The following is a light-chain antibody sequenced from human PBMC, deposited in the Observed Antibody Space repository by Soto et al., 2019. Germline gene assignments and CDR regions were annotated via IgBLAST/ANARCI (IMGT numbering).Light chain of an antibody. CDR3: QQYGSSPT. V-gene: IGKV3-20*01. CDR1: QSVSSSY. CDR2: GAS. Sequence: EIVLTQSPGTLSLSPGERATLSCRASQSVSSSYLAWYQQKPGQAPRLLLYGASSRAPGIPDRFSGSGSGTDFPLTISRLEPEDFAVYYCQQYGSSPTFGQGTKVEIK. J-gene: IGKJ1*01.